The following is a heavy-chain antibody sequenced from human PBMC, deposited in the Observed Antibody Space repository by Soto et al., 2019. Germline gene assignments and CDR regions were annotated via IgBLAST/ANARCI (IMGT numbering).Heavy chain of an antibody. V-gene: IGHV4-31*03. Sequence: SETLSLTCTVSGGSISSGGYYWSWIRQHPGKGLEWIGYIYYSGSTYYNPSLKSRVTISVDTSKNQFSLKLSSVTAADTAVYYCARYCSGGSCYRDAFGIWGQGTMVTVSS. CDR1: GGSISSGGYY. J-gene: IGHJ3*02. CDR3: ARYCSGGSCYRDAFGI. D-gene: IGHD2-15*01. CDR2: IYYSGST.